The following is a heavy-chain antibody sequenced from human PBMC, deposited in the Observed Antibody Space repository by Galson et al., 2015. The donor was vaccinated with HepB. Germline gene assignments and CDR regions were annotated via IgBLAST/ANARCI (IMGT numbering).Heavy chain of an antibody. D-gene: IGHD1-26*01. J-gene: IGHJ4*02. CDR3: ASSDSGSSRNYFDY. Sequence: SVKVSCKASGYTFTSYGISWVRQAPGQGLEWMGWISAYNGNTNYAQKLQGRVTMTTDTSTSTAYMELRSLRSDDTAVYYCASSDSGSSRNYFDYWGQGTLVTVSS. CDR1: GYTFTSYG. CDR2: ISAYNGNT. V-gene: IGHV1-18*01.